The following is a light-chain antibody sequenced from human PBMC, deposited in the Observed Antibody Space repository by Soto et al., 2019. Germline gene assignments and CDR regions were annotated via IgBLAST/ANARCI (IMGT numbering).Light chain of an antibody. CDR2: AAS. Sequence: EIVLTQSPGTLSVSPGDRVTLSCRASQSISINLAWYQHKPGQAPRLLIYAASRRATGIPDRFSGSGSGTDFTLTISRLEPEDFAVYYCQLYGSSPPYTFGQGTKLEIK. V-gene: IGKV3-20*01. J-gene: IGKJ2*01. CDR3: QLYGSSPPYT. CDR1: QSISIN.